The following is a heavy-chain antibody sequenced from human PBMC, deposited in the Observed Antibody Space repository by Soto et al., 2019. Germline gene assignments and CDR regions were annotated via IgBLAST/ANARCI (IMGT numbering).Heavy chain of an antibody. Sequence: GGSLRLSCAASGFTFSSYWMSWVRQAPGKGLEWVANIKQDGSEKYYVDSVKGRSTISRDNAKNSLYLQMNSLRAEDTAVYYCARESSSPWGYYYMDVWGKGTTVTVSS. CDR3: ARESSSPWGYYYMDV. V-gene: IGHV3-7*01. CDR2: IKQDGSEK. D-gene: IGHD6-6*01. CDR1: GFTFSSYW. J-gene: IGHJ6*03.